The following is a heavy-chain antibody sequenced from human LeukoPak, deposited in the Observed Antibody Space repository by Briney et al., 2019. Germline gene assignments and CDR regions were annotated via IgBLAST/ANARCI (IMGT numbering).Heavy chain of an antibody. D-gene: IGHD5-24*01. V-gene: IGHV4-59*01. CDR3: ARMAVRDGSHYFDY. CDR2: IYYSGST. CDR1: GGSISSYY. J-gene: IGHJ4*02. Sequence: SETLSLTCTVSGGSISSYYWSWIRQPPGKGLEWIGYIYYSGSTNYSPSLKSRVTISVDMSKNQFSLKLSSVTAADTAVYYCARMAVRDGSHYFDYWGQGTLVTVSS.